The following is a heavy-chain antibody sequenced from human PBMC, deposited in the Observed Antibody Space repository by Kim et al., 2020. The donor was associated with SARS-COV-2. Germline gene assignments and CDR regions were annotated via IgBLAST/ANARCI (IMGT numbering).Heavy chain of an antibody. J-gene: IGHJ4*02. Sequence: KLPGRVTMTTDTSTSTAYMELRSLRSDDTAVYYCARGDTEAVAGTWEFDYWGQGTLVTVSS. D-gene: IGHD6-19*01. CDR3: ARGDTEAVAGTWEFDY. V-gene: IGHV1-18*01.